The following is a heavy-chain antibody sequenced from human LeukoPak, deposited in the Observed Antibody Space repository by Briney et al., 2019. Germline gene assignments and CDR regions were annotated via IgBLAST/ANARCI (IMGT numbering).Heavy chain of an antibody. V-gene: IGHV5-51*01. CDR3: AREGYSSGWSENFDY. D-gene: IGHD6-19*01. J-gene: IGHJ4*02. Sequence: GESLKIPCKGSGYSFTSYWIGWVRQMPGKGLEWMGIIYPGDSDTRYSPSFQGQVTISADKSISTAYLQWSSLKASDTAMYYCAREGYSSGWSENFDYWGQGTLVTVSS. CDR1: GYSFTSYW. CDR2: IYPGDSDT.